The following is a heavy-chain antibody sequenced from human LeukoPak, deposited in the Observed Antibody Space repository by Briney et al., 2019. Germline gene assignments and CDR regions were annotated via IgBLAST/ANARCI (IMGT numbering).Heavy chain of an antibody. V-gene: IGHV3-21*01. CDR3: VRDNPRCCGVIPANIDDY. CDR1: GFSFSTYA. CDR2: ISTTSSYI. D-gene: IGHD2-21*01. J-gene: IGHJ4*02. Sequence: KAGGSLRLSCAASGFSFSTYAISWVRQAPGKGLEWVSCISTTSSYIFYADSVRGRFTISRDNAKNSLYLQMDSLRAEDTAVYYCVRDNPRCCGVIPANIDDYWGQGTLVTVSS.